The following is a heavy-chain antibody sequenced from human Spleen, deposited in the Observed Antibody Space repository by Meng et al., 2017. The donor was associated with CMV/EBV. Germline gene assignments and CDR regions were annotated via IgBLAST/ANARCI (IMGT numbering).Heavy chain of an antibody. V-gene: IGHV1-2*02. J-gene: IGHJ4*02. CDR3: ARDNNWGPDY. CDR1: GYTFTAHY. Sequence: SCKASGYTFTAHYFHWVRQAPGQGLERMGWIHPHRGDTNYAQQFQGRVTLTRDTSINTGYMELTRLTSDDTAVYYCARDNNWGPDYWGQGTLVTVSS. D-gene: IGHD7-27*01. CDR2: IHPHRGDT.